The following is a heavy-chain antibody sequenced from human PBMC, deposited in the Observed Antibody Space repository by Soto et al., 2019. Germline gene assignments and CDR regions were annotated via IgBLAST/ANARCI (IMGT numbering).Heavy chain of an antibody. CDR3: ARGVTTVTPNFDY. CDR1: GYSFTSYW. J-gene: IGHJ4*02. CDR2: IYPGDSDT. Sequence: PGESLKISCKGSGYSFTSYWIGWVRQMPGKGLEWMGIIYPGDSDTRYSPSFQGQVTISADKSISTAYLQWSSLKASDTAVYYCARGVTTVTPNFDYWGQGTLVTVSS. D-gene: IGHD4-17*01. V-gene: IGHV5-51*01.